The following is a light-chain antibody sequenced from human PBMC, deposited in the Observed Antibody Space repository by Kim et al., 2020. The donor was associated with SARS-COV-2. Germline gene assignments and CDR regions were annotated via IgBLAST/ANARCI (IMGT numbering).Light chain of an antibody. V-gene: IGKV3-20*01. CDR3: QQYSSSSLT. Sequence: SPGERAALSCRASQSVSSNYLAWYQQKPGQAPKILIYGASTRATGIPDRFSGSGSGTDFTLTISRLEPDDFAVYFCQQYSSSSLTFGGGTKVEIK. CDR2: GAS. CDR1: QSVSSNY. J-gene: IGKJ4*01.